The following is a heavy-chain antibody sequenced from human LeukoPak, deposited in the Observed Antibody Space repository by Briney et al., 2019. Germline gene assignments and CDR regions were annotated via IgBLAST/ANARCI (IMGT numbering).Heavy chain of an antibody. CDR3: ARGPAGYCSSTSCYTFVY. CDR2: IYYSGST. V-gene: IGHV4-59*01. J-gene: IGHJ4*02. Sequence: PSETLSLTCTVSGGSISSYYWSWIRQPPGKGLEWIGYIYYSGSTNYNPSLKSRVTISVDTSKNQFSLKLSSVTAADTAVYYCARGPAGYCSSTSCYTFVYWGQGTLVTVSS. D-gene: IGHD2-2*02. CDR1: GGSISSYY.